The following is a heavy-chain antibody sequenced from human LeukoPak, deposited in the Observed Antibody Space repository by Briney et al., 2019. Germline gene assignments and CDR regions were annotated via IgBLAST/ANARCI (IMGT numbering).Heavy chain of an antibody. V-gene: IGHV1-2*06. CDR1: GYTFTGYY. J-gene: IGHJ6*02. Sequence: ASVKVSCKASGYTFTGYYMHWVRQAPGQGLEWMGRINPNSGGTNYAQKFQGRVTMTRDTSISTAYMELSRLRSDGTAVYYCARERGIAAPPYYYYYGMDVWGQGTTVTVSS. CDR3: ARERGIAAPPYYYYYGMDV. D-gene: IGHD6-13*01. CDR2: INPNSGGT.